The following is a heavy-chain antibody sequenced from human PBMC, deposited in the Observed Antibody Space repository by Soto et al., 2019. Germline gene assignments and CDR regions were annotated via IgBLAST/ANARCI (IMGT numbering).Heavy chain of an antibody. V-gene: IGHV4-39*01. CDR2: ISYSGTT. CDR3: ALNGRGYSGFDYDY. CDR1: GGSISTSGSH. J-gene: IGHJ4*02. D-gene: IGHD5-12*01. Sequence: PSETLSLTCNVSGGSISTSGSHWGWIRQSPGTGLEWIGTISYSGTTYYNPSLKSRVTISVDTSKNHFSLNLSSVTAADTAVYYCALNGRGYSGFDYDYWGQGILVTVSS.